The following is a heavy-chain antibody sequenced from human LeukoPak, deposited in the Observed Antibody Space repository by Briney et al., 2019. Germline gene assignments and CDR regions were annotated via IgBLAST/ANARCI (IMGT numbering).Heavy chain of an antibody. CDR1: GFTFSNYW. D-gene: IGHD1-1*01. J-gene: IGHJ4*02. CDR2: IRDDGSAK. CDR3: ARIQLYHGDFDS. V-gene: IGHV3-7*01. Sequence: GGSLRLSCAASGFTFSNYWMTWVRQAPGKGEEWVASIRDDGSAKYYMDSVKGRFTISRDDAKNSLSLQMRYMRVEDTATYYCARIQLYHGDFDSWGQGTLVTVSS.